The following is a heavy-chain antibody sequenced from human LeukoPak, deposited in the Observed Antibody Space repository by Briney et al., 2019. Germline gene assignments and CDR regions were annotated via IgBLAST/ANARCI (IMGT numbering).Heavy chain of an antibody. V-gene: IGHV5-10-1*01. Sequence: ASVEVSCKASGYTFTSYWISWVRQMPGKGLEWMGRIDPSDSYTNYSPSFQGHVTISADKSISTAYLQWSSLKASDTAMYYCARRGLELGDVDYWGQGTLVTVSS. CDR1: GYTFTSYW. D-gene: IGHD3-10*01. CDR2: IDPSDSYT. J-gene: IGHJ4*02. CDR3: ARRGLELGDVDY.